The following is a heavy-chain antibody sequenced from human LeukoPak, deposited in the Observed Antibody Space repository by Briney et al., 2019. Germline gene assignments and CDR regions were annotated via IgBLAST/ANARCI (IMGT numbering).Heavy chain of an antibody. Sequence: PGGSLRLSCAASGFTFSSYAMSWVRQAPGKGLEWVSAISGSGGSTYYADSVKGRFTISRDNSKNTLYLQMNSLRAEDTAVYYCAKSHDYVWGSYRALYWGQGTLVTVSS. V-gene: IGHV3-23*01. CDR3: AKSHDYVWGSYRALY. J-gene: IGHJ4*02. CDR2: ISGSGGST. D-gene: IGHD3-16*02. CDR1: GFTFSSYA.